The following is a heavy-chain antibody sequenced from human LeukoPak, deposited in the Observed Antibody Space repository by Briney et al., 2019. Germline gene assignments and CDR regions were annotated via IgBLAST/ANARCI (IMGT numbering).Heavy chain of an antibody. CDR2: VFYTGST. CDR3: AGDDKDAFDI. J-gene: IGHJ3*02. D-gene: IGHD3-22*01. Sequence: SDPLSLTCTVSGASMSSYYWNWLRQPPGKGLEWIGYVFYTGSTNHNPSLKGRVTISIDMSKNQFSLNLSSVTAADTAVYYCAGDDKDAFDIWGQGTMVTVSS. V-gene: IGHV4-59*07. CDR1: GASMSSYY.